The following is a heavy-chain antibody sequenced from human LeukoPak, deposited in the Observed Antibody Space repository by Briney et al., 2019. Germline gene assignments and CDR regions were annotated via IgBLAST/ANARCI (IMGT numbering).Heavy chain of an antibody. Sequence: SETLSLTCAVYGGSFSGYYWSWIRQPPGKGLEWIGEINHSGSTNYNPSLKSRVTISVDTSKNQFSLKLSSVTAADAAVYYCARAGYSTYYGMDVWGQGTTVTVSS. J-gene: IGHJ6*02. CDR3: ARAGYSTYYGMDV. CDR2: INHSGST. D-gene: IGHD6-13*01. V-gene: IGHV4-34*01. CDR1: GGSFSGYY.